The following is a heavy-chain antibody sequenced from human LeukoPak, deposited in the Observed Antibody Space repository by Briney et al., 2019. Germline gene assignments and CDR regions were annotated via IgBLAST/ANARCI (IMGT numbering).Heavy chain of an antibody. J-gene: IGHJ4*02. CDR1: GFTFSSYW. CDR3: ARYLRTDIVY. Sequence: GGSLRLSCAASGFTFSSYWMTWVRQAPGKGLEWVANMKEDGSEKHYVDSVKGRFTISRDNAKSSLSLQMDSLRADDTAVYYCARYLRTDIVYWGQGAPVTVSS. V-gene: IGHV3-7*04. CDR2: MKEDGSEK. D-gene: IGHD3-9*01.